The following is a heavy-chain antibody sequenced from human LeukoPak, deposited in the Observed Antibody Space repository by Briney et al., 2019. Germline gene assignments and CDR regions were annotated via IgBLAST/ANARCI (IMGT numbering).Heavy chain of an antibody. Sequence: AASVKVSCKTSHYTFTNYGISWVRQAPGQGLEWLGWISPYNGDTRYAQKLQGRFSMTTDTSTSTAYMELRSLRSDDTALYYCARLILGVTSTGFDYWGQGTLVTVSS. CDR2: ISPYNGDT. CDR3: ARLILGVTSTGFDY. J-gene: IGHJ4*02. D-gene: IGHD1-1*01. CDR1: HYTFTNYG. V-gene: IGHV1-18*01.